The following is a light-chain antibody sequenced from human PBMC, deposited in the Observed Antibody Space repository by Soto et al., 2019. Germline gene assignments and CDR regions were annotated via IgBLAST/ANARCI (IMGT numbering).Light chain of an antibody. CDR1: QSVGSKY. CDR2: GTS. Sequence: EIVLTQSPGSLSLSPGERATLSCRASQSVGSKYLVWYQQKPGQAPRLLIYGTSSRGTGIPDRFSGCGSGTDFTISISKLEDEDFALYYYQNFDIPTQTFGQGTRVEIK. CDR3: QNFDIPTQT. J-gene: IGKJ2*01. V-gene: IGKV3-20*01.